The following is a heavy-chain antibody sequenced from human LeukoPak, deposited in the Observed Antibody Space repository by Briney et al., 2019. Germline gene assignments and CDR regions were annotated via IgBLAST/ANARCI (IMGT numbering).Heavy chain of an antibody. CDR1: GYTFTSYG. J-gene: IGHJ6*02. D-gene: IGHD3-22*01. V-gene: IGHV1-18*01. Sequence: ASVKVSCKASGYTFTSYGISWVRQAPGQGLEGMGWISAEDGNTNYAQKLQGRVTMTTDTSTSTAYMELRSLRSDDTAVYYCARDGGYYYDSSGYYSSGYYYYGMDVWGQGTTVTVSS. CDR3: ARDGGYYYDSSGYYSSGYYYYGMDV. CDR2: ISAEDGNT.